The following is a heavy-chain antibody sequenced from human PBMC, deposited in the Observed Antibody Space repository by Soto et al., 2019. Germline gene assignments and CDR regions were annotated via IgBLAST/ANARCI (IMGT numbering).Heavy chain of an antibody. CDR1: GFIFSTYT. J-gene: IGHJ3*01. V-gene: IGHV3-64D*06. Sequence: GSLTLSCSASGFIFSTYTMHWVRQSPGKGLEYVSSISGGGGRTYYAEPVKDRFTISRDNFKSTLYLQMNSLRVEDTALYYCVKDQSGNCAFDPWSPGTLV. CDR3: VKDQSGNCAFDP. CDR2: ISGGGGRT. D-gene: IGHD1-1*01.